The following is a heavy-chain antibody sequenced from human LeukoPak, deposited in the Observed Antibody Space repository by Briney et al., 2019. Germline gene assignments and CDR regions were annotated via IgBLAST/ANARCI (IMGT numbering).Heavy chain of an antibody. V-gene: IGHV1-69*13. CDR3: ARDLRGYCSGGSCYTDYYYYYYMDV. Sequence: SVKVSCKASGGTFSSYAISWVRQAPGQGLEWMGGIIPIFGTANYAQKFQGRVTITADESTSTAYRELSSLRSEDTAVYYCARDLRGYCSGGSCYTDYYYYYYMDVWGKGTTVTVSS. CDR2: IIPIFGTA. D-gene: IGHD2-15*01. CDR1: GGTFSSYA. J-gene: IGHJ6*03.